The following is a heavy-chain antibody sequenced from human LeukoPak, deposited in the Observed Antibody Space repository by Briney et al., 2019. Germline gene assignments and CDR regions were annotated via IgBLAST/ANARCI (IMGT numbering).Heavy chain of an antibody. V-gene: IGHV4-39*07. CDR2: IYYSGST. J-gene: IGHJ4*02. CDR1: GGSISSSSYY. D-gene: IGHD6-19*01. Sequence: SETLSLTCTVSGGSISSSSYYWGWIRQPPGKGLEWIGSIYYSGSTYYNPSLKSRVTISVDTSKNQFSLKLSSVTAADTAVYYCARGFIAVVGITAFCYFDYGGQEPLVT. CDR3: ARGFIAVVGITAFCYFDY.